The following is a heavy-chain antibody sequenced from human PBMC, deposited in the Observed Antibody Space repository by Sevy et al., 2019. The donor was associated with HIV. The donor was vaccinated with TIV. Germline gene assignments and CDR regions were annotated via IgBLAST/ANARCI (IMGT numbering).Heavy chain of an antibody. CDR1: GFTFSTHA. D-gene: IGHD3-22*01. CDR2: ISYDGNIE. J-gene: IGHJ4*02. V-gene: IGHV3-30-3*01. CDR3: ARDLGYGSTGYLPFFDN. Sequence: GGSLRLSCAASGFTFSTHAMHWVRQAPGKGLEWVAIISYDGNIEYYPDSVKGRFTISRDDSKNTLYLQMNSLRSEDTALYYCARDLGYGSTGYLPFFDNWGQGTLVTVSS.